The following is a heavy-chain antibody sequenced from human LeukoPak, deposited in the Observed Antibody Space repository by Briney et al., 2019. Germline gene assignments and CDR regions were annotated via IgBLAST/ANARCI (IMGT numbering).Heavy chain of an antibody. CDR3: ARHYGSGSLPFDY. V-gene: IGHV3-66*04. CDR2: IYSGGST. J-gene: IGHJ4*02. Sequence: PGGSLRLSCAASGFTVSSNYMSWVRQAPGKGLEWVSVIYSGGSTYYADSVKGRFTISRDNSKNTLYPQMNSLRAEDTAVYYCARHYGSGSLPFDYWGQGTLVTVSS. D-gene: IGHD3-10*01. CDR1: GFTVSSNY.